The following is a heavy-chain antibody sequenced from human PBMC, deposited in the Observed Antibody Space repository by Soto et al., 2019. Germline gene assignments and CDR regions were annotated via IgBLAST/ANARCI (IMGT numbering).Heavy chain of an antibody. CDR3: ARDVNPSY. Sequence: GGSLRLSCAASGFTFSTYAMTWVRQAPGKGLEWVSTISGSGSSTYYADSVNGRFTISRDNTKNTLFLQMNSLRAEDTAVYYCARDVNPSYWGHGTLVTVSS. CDR1: GFTFSTYA. V-gene: IGHV3-23*01. CDR2: ISGSGSST. J-gene: IGHJ4*01.